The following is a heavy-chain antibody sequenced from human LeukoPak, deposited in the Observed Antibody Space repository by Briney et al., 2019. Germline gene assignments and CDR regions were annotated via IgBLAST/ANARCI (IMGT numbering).Heavy chain of an antibody. V-gene: IGHV3-66*02. Sequence: QAGGSLRLSCAASGFTVNSNYMSWVRQALGKGLEWVSLIYTGGSTYYADSVKGRFTISRDNSKNTLYLQMNSLRPEDTAVYYCARGFGKVAANVFGGYTMDVWGQGTTVTVSS. CDR2: IYTGGST. D-gene: IGHD6-6*01. CDR1: GFTVNSNY. J-gene: IGHJ6*02. CDR3: ARGFGKVAANVFGGYTMDV.